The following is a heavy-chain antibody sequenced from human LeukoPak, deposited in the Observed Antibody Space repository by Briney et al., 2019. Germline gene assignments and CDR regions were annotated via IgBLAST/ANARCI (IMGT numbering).Heavy chain of an antibody. V-gene: IGHV4-59*01. CDR3: ASLTMMTY. J-gene: IGHJ3*01. D-gene: IGHD3-22*01. CDR2: IYYSGST. Sequence: PSETLSLTCTVSGGSISSYYWSWIRQPPGKGLEWIGYIYYSGSTNYNPSLKSRVTISVDTSKDQFSLKLSSVTAADTAVYYCASLTMMTYWGQGTMVTVSS. CDR1: GGSISSYY.